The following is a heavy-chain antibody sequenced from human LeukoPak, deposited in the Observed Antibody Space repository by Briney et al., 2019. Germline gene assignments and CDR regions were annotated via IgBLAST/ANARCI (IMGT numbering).Heavy chain of an antibody. J-gene: IGHJ4*02. D-gene: IGHD2-8*01. CDR3: ARDWRKGYCTNGVCPGTTPPRFDY. CDR2: ISAYYGNR. V-gene: IGHV1-18*01. CDR1: GYTFTIYG. Sequence: ASVKVSCKASGYTFTIYGISWVRQAPGQGLEWMGWISAYYGNRNYAQKLQGRVTMTTDTSTSTAYMELRSLRSDDTAVYYCARDWRKGYCTNGVCPGTTPPRFDYWGQGTLVTVSS.